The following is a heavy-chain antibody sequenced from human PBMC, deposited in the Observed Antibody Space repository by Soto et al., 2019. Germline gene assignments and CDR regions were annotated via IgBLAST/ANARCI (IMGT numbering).Heavy chain of an antibody. CDR3: AKHGSSTSCLVVYGMDV. D-gene: IGHD2-2*01. CDR1: GFTFSSYA. V-gene: IGHV3-23*01. J-gene: IGHJ6*02. CDR2: ISGSGGTT. Sequence: EVQLLESGGGLVQPGGSLRLSCAASGFTFSSYAMSWVRQAPGKGLEWVSAISGSGGTTYYTDSVKGRFTISRDNSKNTLYLQMNSLGVEDTAVYYCAKHGSSTSCLVVYGMDVWGQGTTVTVSS.